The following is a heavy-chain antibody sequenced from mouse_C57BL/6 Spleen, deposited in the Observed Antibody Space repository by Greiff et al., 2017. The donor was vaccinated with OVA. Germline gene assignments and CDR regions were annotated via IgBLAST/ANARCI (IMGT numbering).Heavy chain of an antibody. D-gene: IGHD2-1*01. CDR1: GYTFTSYW. CDR2: IDPNSGGT. J-gene: IGHJ4*01. V-gene: IGHV1-72*01. Sequence: QVQLQQPGAELVKPGASVKLSCKASGYTFTSYWMHWVKQRPGRGLEWIGRIDPNSGGTKYNEKFKSKATLTVDKPSSTAYMQLSSLTSEDSAVYYCARCEDYGNYGDYAMDYWGQGTSVTVSS. CDR3: ARCEDYGNYGDYAMDY.